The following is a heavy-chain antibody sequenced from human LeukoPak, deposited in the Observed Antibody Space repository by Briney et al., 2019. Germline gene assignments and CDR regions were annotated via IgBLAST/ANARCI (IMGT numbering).Heavy chain of an antibody. V-gene: IGHV4-39*01. J-gene: IGHJ4*02. CDR2: IYFSGSA. Sequence: SETLSLTCTVSGDITHYWGWIRQPPGKGLECIGSIYFSGSAYYNPSLRSRVTISLDTSKKQLSLKLNSVTAADTAVYYCARHNGGGVGSYVAPGPPDYFDYWGQGTLVTVSS. D-gene: IGHD1-26*01. CDR1: GDITHY. CDR3: ARHNGGGVGSYVAPGPPDYFDY.